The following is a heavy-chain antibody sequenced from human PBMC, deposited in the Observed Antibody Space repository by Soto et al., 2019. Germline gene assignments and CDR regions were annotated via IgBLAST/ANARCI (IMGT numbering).Heavy chain of an antibody. CDR1: GFTFSRHT. CDR3: ASDVHFSFLSCINTHPYYFDD. CDR2: ISDDGSNT. D-gene: IGHD3-3*01. V-gene: IGHV3-30-3*01. J-gene: IGHJ1*01. Sequence: QVQLVESGGGVVQPGRSLRLSCAASGFTFSRHTMHWVRQAPGKGLEWVAGISDDGSNTYYADSVKGRFTISRDNSTNTLYLQMNSLSSEDTSVHHCASDVHFSFLSCINTHPYYFDDWGQGTLVTVSS.